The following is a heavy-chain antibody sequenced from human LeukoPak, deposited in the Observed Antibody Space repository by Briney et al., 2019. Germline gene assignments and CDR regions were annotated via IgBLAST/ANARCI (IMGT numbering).Heavy chain of an antibody. D-gene: IGHD6-13*01. CDR2: IKSDGSST. Sequence: GGSLRLSCAASGFTFSNYWMHWVRQAPGKGPVWVSRIKSDGSSTRFADSVQGRFTISRDNSKNTVYLQMNSLRAEDTAVYYCARGGDTSNWYPGYFDYWGQGALVTVSS. V-gene: IGHV3-74*01. CDR1: GFTFSNYW. J-gene: IGHJ4*02. CDR3: ARGGDTSNWYPGYFDY.